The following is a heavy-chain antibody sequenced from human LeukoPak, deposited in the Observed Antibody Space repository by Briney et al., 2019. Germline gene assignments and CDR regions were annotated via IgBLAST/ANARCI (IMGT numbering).Heavy chain of an antibody. V-gene: IGHV3-23*01. Sequence: GGSLRLSCAASGFTFSSYAMSWVRQAPGKGLEWVSPISGSGGRTYYADAVKGQFTISRDNSNNTLYLQMNSLRAEDTAVYYCAKDQGYSGYDPLDYWGEGTLVTVSS. CDR2: ISGSGGRT. J-gene: IGHJ4*02. CDR3: AKDQGYSGYDPLDY. CDR1: GFTFSSYA. D-gene: IGHD5-12*01.